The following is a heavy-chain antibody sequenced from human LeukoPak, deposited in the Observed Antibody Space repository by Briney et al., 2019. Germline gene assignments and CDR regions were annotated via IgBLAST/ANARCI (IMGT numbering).Heavy chain of an antibody. CDR3: ARDDDGYSGYDSDY. CDR2: ISSSSSTI. V-gene: IGHV3-48*01. CDR1: GFTFSSYS. Sequence: GGSLRLSCAASGFTFSSYSMNWVRQAPGKGLEWVSYISSSSSTIYYADSVKGRFTISRDNAKNSLYLQMNSLRAEDTAVYYCARDDDGYSGYDSDYWGQGTLVTVSS. J-gene: IGHJ4*02. D-gene: IGHD5-12*01.